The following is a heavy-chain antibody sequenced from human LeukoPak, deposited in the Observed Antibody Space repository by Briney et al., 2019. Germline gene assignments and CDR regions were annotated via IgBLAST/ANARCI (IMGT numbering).Heavy chain of an antibody. V-gene: IGHV3-33*05. J-gene: IGHJ6*03. CDR2: ISYDGKN. CDR1: GFTFSSYG. D-gene: IGHD3-22*01. Sequence: GGSLRLSCAASGFTFSSYGMHWVRQAPGKGLEWVAVISYDGKNKSVKGRFTISRDNSKNTLYLQMNSLRAEDTAVYYCAREGLTRYDSSGYYLNYYYYYYMDVWGKGTTVTVSS. CDR3: AREGLTRYDSSGYYLNYYYYYYMDV.